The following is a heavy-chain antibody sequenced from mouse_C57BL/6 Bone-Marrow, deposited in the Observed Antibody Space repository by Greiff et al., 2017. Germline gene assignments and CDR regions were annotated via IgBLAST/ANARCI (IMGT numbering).Heavy chain of an antibody. CDR3: TTQATTDY. J-gene: IGHJ2*01. CDR1: GFNIKDDY. D-gene: IGHD3-2*02. Sequence: EVQLQQSGAELVRPGASVKLSCTASGFNIKDDYMHWVKQRPEQGLEWIGWIDPENGDTEYASKFQGKATITADTSSNTAYLQLSSLTSEDTAVYYCTTQATTDYWGQGTTLTVSS. V-gene: IGHV14-4*01. CDR2: IDPENGDT.